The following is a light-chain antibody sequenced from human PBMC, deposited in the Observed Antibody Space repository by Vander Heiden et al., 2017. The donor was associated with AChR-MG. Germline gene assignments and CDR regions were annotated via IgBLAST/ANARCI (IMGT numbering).Light chain of an antibody. J-gene: IGLJ3*02. Sequence: HSVLTQQPSPSGTAWYRATISLSGSSANIGSNYVYWYQQLPGTSPKLLIYSHNQRPSGVPDRFSGSKSGTSASLAISGLRSEDEADYYCAAWDDSLSGSNWVFGGGTKLTVL. CDR3: AAWDDSLSGSNWV. CDR2: SHN. V-gene: IGLV1-47*02. CDR1: SANIGSNY.